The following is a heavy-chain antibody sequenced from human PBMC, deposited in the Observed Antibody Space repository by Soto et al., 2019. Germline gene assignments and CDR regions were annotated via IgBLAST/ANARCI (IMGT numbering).Heavy chain of an antibody. CDR1: GFSFDDYA. Sequence: EVQLVESGGGLVQPGRSLRLSCAASGFSFDDYAMHWVRQAPGKGLEWVSGISCNSGSIGYADSVKGRFTISSDNAKNALYLQMNGLRAEDTALYYCAKDASSSTHYFDYWGQGTLVTVSS. D-gene: IGHD6-6*01. CDR3: AKDASSSTHYFDY. V-gene: IGHV3-9*01. CDR2: ISCNSGSI. J-gene: IGHJ4*02.